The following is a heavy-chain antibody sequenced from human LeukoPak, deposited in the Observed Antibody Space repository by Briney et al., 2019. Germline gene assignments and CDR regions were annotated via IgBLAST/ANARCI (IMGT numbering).Heavy chain of an antibody. CDR2: TSGSGGST. J-gene: IGHJ4*02. Sequence: GGSLRLSCAASGFTFSSYAMSWVRQAPGKGLEWVSSTSGSGGSTYHADSVKGRFTISRDNSKNTLYLQMNSLRAEDTAVYYCAKDHGAVADYTDYWGQGTLVTVSS. CDR3: AKDHGAVADYTDY. V-gene: IGHV3-23*01. D-gene: IGHD6-19*01. CDR1: GFTFSSYA.